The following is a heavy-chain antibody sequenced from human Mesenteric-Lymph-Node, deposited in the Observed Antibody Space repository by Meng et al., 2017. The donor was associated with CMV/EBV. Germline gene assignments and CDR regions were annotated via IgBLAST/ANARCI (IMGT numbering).Heavy chain of an antibody. J-gene: IGHJ4*02. CDR2: ITRSGAYI. D-gene: IGHD5-24*01. CDR1: GFTLSNYH. V-gene: IGHV3-21*01. Sequence: GGSLRLSCAASGFTLSNYHMNWVRQAPGKGLEWVSSITRSGAYIFYADSVRGRFTISRDDARNSLYLQMNSLRAEDTAVYYCARDLGRPLATMRGPYWGQGTLVTVSS. CDR3: ARDLGRPLATMRGPY.